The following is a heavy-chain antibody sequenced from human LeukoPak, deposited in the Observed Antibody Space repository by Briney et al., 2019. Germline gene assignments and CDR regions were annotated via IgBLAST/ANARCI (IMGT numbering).Heavy chain of an antibody. CDR3: ARDDGFSCYSY. CDR1: GFTFSTYW. J-gene: IGHJ4*02. D-gene: IGHD3/OR15-3a*01. Sequence: GGSLRLSCAASGFTFSTYWVTWVRQAPGKGLEWVANINVDGSEKYYVDSVKGRFTISRDNAKNLLYLQMNSLTVEDTAVYYCARDDGFSCYSYWGQGTLVTVSS. CDR2: INVDGSEK. V-gene: IGHV3-7*01.